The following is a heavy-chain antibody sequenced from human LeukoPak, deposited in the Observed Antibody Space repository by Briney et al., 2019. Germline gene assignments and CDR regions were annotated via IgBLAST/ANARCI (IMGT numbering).Heavy chain of an antibody. CDR1: GFTFSSYA. CDR3: PKALRKLDYGPNWFDP. J-gene: IGHJ5*02. D-gene: IGHD4-17*01. CDR2: FSGSVGST. V-gene: IGHV3-23*01. Sequence: PLRSLRLSCAAAGFTFSSYAMSWVRQAPGKWLEWVSAFSGSVGSTSYADSVKGRFTICRDNSKNTLYLQMNSLRAEETAVYYCPKALRKLDYGPNWFDPWGQGTLVTVSS.